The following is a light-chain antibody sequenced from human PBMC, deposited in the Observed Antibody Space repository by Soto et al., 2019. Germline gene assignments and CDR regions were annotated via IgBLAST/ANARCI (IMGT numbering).Light chain of an antibody. CDR3: RSRGGSILWV. CDR2: EVT. J-gene: IGLJ3*02. CDR1: SSDVGSYNL. V-gene: IGLV2-23*02. Sequence: QSVLTQPASVSGSPGQSSTISCTGTSSDVGSYNLVSWYQQHPGKAPKLMIYEVTKRPSGVSNRFSGSKSGNTASLTISGLQAEDEGDYYCRSRGGSILWVVGGGTKVTVL.